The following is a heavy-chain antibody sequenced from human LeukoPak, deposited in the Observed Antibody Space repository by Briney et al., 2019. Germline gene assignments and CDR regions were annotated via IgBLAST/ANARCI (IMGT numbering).Heavy chain of an antibody. D-gene: IGHD1-20*01. J-gene: IGHJ6*03. CDR1: GGSISNSSYY. CDR3: ARWHNWNDGYYMDV. Sequence: SETLSLTCTVSGGSISNSSYYWGWIRQPPGQGLEWIGSIYYTGSPYYNPSLKSRVTISVDTSKNQFSLKLSSVTAADTAVYYCARWHNWNDGYYMDVWGKGTTVTISS. CDR2: IYYTGSP. V-gene: IGHV4-39*01.